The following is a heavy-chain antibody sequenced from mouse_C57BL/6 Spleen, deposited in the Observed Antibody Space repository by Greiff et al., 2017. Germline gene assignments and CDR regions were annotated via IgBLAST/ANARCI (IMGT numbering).Heavy chain of an antibody. D-gene: IGHD1-1*01. V-gene: IGHV1-15*01. Sequence: VQLQQSGAELVRPGASVTMSCKASGYTFTDYEMHWVKQTPVHGLEWIGAIDPETGGTAYNQKFKGKAILTADKSSSTAYMELPSLTSEDSAVYYCTRRRGGGTVVGFYVWGTGTTVTASS. CDR1: GYTFTDYE. CDR3: TRRRGGGTVVGFYV. CDR2: IDPETGGT. J-gene: IGHJ1*03.